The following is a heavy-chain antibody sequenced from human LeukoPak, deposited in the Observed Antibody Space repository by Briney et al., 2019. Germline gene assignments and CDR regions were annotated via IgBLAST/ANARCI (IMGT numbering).Heavy chain of an antibody. CDR3: AKDNSSGYYYPDY. D-gene: IGHD3-22*01. CDR1: GFTFSSYG. V-gene: IGHV3-30*02. Sequence: PGGSLRLSCAASGFTFSSYGMHWVRQAPGKWLEWVAFIRYDGSNKYYADSVKGRFTISRDNSKNTLYLQMNSLRAEDTAVYYCAKDNSSGYYYPDYWGQGTLVTVSS. CDR2: IRYDGSNK. J-gene: IGHJ4*02.